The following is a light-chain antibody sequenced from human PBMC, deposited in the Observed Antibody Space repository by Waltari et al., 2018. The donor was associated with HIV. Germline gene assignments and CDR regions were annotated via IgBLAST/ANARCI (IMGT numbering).Light chain of an antibody. J-gene: IGKJ4*01. CDR2: DAS. V-gene: IGKV3-11*01. CDR3: HQRSNWPLT. Sequence: DIVLTQSPATLSLSPGERATLSCRASQSVSTSLAWYQQKPGKAPRLLIFDASNRATGIPARFSGSGSGTDFTLTISSLEPEDFAIYYCHQRSNWPLTFGGGTRVEIK. CDR1: QSVSTS.